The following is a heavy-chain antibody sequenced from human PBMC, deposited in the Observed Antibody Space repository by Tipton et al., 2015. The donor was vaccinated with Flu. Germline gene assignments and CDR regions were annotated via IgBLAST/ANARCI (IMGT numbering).Heavy chain of an antibody. V-gene: IGHV4-61*02. CDR1: GGSISSDSQY. Sequence: LRLSCTVSGGSISSDSQYWTWIRQPPGKGLEWIATIHRSGDTKYKPSLKSRVTISVDTSKNQFSLELRSVTAADMAVYYCARRDFSNYVSDPKNWFDRWGQGTLVTVSS. D-gene: IGHD4-11*01. CDR3: ARRDFSNYVSDPKNWFDR. J-gene: IGHJ5*02. CDR2: IHRSGDT.